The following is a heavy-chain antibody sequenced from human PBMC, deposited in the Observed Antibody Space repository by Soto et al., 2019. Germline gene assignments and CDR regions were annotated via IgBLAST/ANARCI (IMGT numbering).Heavy chain of an antibody. V-gene: IGHV1-18*01. CDR3: AGDNVDYGDHSRFDY. CDR2: ISAYNGNT. J-gene: IGHJ4*02. CDR1: GYTFTSYG. D-gene: IGHD4-17*01. Sequence: QVQLVQSGAEVKKPGASVKVSCKASGYTFTSYGISWVRQAPGQGLEWMGWISAYNGNTNYAQKLQGRVTMTTDTSTSTAYMELRSLRSDDTAVYYCAGDNVDYGDHSRFDYWGQGTLVTVSS.